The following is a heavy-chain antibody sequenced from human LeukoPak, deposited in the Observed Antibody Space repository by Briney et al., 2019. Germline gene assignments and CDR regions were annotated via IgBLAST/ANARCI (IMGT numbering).Heavy chain of an antibody. J-gene: IGHJ4*02. CDR1: GFTFSSYW. Sequence: LAGGSLRLSCAASGFTFSSYWMHWVRQAPGKGLVWVSRINSDGSSTSYADSVKGRFTISRDTAKNTLYLQMNSLRAEDTAVYYCARGSSTSYFDYWGQGTLVTVSS. CDR3: ARGSSTSYFDY. CDR2: INSDGSST. D-gene: IGHD2-2*01. V-gene: IGHV3-74*01.